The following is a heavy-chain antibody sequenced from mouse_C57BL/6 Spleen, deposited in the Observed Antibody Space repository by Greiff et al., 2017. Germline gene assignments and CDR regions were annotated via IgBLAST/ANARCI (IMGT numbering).Heavy chain of an antibody. CDR2: IHPENGNT. Sequence: EVQLVESVAELVRPGASVKLSCTASGFNFKNTYMHWVKQRPEQGLEWIGRIHPENGNTKYTQKFQGKATITADTSSNTAYLQLSSLASEDSAIYYCARGDYGSSPFADWGQGALVAVAA. V-gene: IGHV14-3*01. CDR3: ARGDYGSSPFAD. D-gene: IGHD1-1*01. J-gene: IGHJ3*01. CDR1: GFNFKNTY.